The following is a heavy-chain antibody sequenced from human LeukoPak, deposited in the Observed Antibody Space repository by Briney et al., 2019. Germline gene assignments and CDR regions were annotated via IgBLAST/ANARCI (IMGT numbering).Heavy chain of an antibody. CDR3: ARAETYYYGSGSSNWFDP. D-gene: IGHD3-10*01. CDR1: GGSISSGSYY. J-gene: IGHJ5*02. CDR2: IYTSGST. V-gene: IGHV4-61*02. Sequence: ASQTLSLTCTVSGGSISSGSYYWSWIRQPAGKGLEWIGRIYTSGSTNYNPSLKSRVTISVDTSNNQFSLELSSVTAADTAIYFCARAETYYYGSGSSNWFDPWGQGTLVTVSS.